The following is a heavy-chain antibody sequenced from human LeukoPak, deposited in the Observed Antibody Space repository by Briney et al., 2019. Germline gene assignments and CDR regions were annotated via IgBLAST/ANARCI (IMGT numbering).Heavy chain of an antibody. D-gene: IGHD3-9*01. CDR3: ARDPVTRSDYFDY. V-gene: IGHV6-1*01. J-gene: IGHJ4*02. CDR1: GVSFSSNGTT. CDR2: TYYRSKWYN. Sequence: SQTLSLTCAISGVSFSSNGTTWYWNRPSPSRGLEWLGRTYYRSKWYNDYALSVYSRVIISPDTSKNQFSLHLNSVTPEDTAVYYCARDPVTRSDYFDYWGQGTLVTVSS.